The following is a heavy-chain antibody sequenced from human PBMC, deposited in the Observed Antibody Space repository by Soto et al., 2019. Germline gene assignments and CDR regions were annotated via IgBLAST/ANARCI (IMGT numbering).Heavy chain of an antibody. D-gene: IGHD3-22*01. Sequence: QVQLVQSGAEVKKPGSSVTVSCKASGGTFSSYAISWVRQAPGQGLAWMGGSIPIFGTANYAQKCQGRVTITADESTSTAYMELSSLRSEDTAVYYCASLWGNSYDSSGSTGWFDPWGQGTLVTVSS. CDR2: SIPIFGTA. CDR3: ASLWGNSYDSSGSTGWFDP. CDR1: GGTFSSYA. V-gene: IGHV1-69*01. J-gene: IGHJ5*02.